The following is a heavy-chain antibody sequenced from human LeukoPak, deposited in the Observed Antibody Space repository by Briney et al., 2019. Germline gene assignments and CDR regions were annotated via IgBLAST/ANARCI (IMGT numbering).Heavy chain of an antibody. Sequence: PGGSLRLSCAASGFTFSSYAMHWVRQASGKGPEWVGRIRSKANSYATAYAASVKGRFTISRDDSKNTAYLQMNSLKTEDTAVYYCTYRSYCSSTSCPFDYWGQGTLVTVSS. J-gene: IGHJ4*02. CDR1: GFTFSSYA. D-gene: IGHD2-2*01. CDR2: IRSKANSYAT. CDR3: TYRSYCSSTSCPFDY. V-gene: IGHV3-73*01.